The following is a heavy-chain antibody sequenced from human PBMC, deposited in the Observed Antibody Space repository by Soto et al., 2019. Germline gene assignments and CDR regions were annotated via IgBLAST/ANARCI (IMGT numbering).Heavy chain of an antibody. Sequence: GESLKISCKGSGYSFTSYWISWVRQMPGKGLEWMGRIDPSDSYTNYSPSFQGHVTISADKSISTAYLQWSSLKASDTAMYYCARHQEGIVLRFDYWGQGTLVTVSS. D-gene: IGHD2-8*01. V-gene: IGHV5-10-1*01. J-gene: IGHJ4*02. CDR1: GYSFTSYW. CDR2: IDPSDSYT. CDR3: ARHQEGIVLRFDY.